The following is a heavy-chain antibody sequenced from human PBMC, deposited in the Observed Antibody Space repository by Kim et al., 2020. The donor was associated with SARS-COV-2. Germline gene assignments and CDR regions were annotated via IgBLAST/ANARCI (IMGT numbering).Heavy chain of an antibody. J-gene: IGHJ5*02. Sequence: SETLSLTCTVSGGSISSYYWSWIRQPPGKGLEWIGYIYYSGSTNYNPSLKSRVTISVDTSKNQFSLKLSSVTAADTAVYYCASTPGGGGYCSSTSCYPHYNWFDPWGQGTLVTVSS. CDR1: GGSISSYY. CDR2: IYYSGST. D-gene: IGHD2-2*01. CDR3: ASTPGGGGYCSSTSCYPHYNWFDP. V-gene: IGHV4-59*01.